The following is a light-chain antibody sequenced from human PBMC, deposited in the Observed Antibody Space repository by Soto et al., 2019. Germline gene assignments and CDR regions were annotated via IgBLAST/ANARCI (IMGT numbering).Light chain of an antibody. Sequence: IVMTQSPDSLAVSLGERATINCKSSQSVLYSSNNKSYLAWYQQQLGQPPNLLIYWASTRESGVPDRFSGSGSGTDFTLTISSLQAEDVAFYYCQQYYSTPFTFGPGTKVEIK. V-gene: IGKV4-1*01. J-gene: IGKJ3*01. CDR1: QSVLYSSNNKSY. CDR2: WAS. CDR3: QQYYSTPFT.